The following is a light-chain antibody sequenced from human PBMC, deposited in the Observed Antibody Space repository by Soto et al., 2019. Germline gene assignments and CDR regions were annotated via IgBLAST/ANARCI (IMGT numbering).Light chain of an antibody. J-gene: IGKJ5*01. CDR3: QQYNNWPFT. CDR2: GAS. V-gene: IGKV3-15*01. CDR1: QSVSSN. Sequence: EIVMTQSTATLSVSPGERATLSCRASQSVSSNLAWYQQKPGQAPRLLIYGASTRATGIPARFSGSGSGTEFTLTISSLQSEDFAVYYCQQYNNWPFTFGQGTRLEI.